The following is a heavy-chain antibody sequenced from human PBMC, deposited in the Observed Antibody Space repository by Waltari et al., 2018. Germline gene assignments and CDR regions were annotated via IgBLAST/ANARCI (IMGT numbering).Heavy chain of an antibody. Sequence: EAQLVESGGGLIQPGRSLRLSCAASAFSLDNYAMHWVREVPGKGLEWVASISWNSQSIGYADSVKGRFTISRDNAKKSLYLQMNSVRVEDTALYYCTNLDDFLDVWGQGTTVTVSS. CDR1: AFSLDNYA. CDR3: TNLDDFLDV. CDR2: ISWNSQSI. D-gene: IGHD1-1*01. V-gene: IGHV3-9*01. J-gene: IGHJ6*02.